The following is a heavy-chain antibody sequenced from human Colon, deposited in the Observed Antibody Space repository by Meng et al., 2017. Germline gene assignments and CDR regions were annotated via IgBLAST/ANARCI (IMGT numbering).Heavy chain of an antibody. D-gene: IGHD4-23*01. CDR1: GFTFSNYY. J-gene: IGHJ4*02. CDR3: ARATHGVTSGLGPFDY. Sequence: GGSLRLSCAASGFTFSNYYMAWIRQAPGKGLEWLSYITSYSDTIYYAESVKGRFTISKDNAKSSLLLQMNSLRADDTAVYYCARATHGVTSGLGPFDYWGQGTLVTVSS. CDR2: ITSYSDTI. V-gene: IGHV3-11*01.